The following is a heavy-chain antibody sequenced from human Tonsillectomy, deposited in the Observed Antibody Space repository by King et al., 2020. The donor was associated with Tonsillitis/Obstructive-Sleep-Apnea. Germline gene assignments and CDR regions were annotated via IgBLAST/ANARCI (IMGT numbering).Heavy chain of an antibody. CDR1: GFTFSSYG. CDR3: AKTTPYSADPYYYYYYMDV. CDR2: ISYDGSNK. J-gene: IGHJ6*03. D-gene: IGHD5-18*01. Sequence: VQLVESGGGVVQPGRSLRLSCAASGFTFSSYGMHWVRQAPGKGLEWVAVISYDGSNKYYADSVKGRFTISRDNSKNTLYLQMNSLRAEDTAVYYCAKTTPYSADPYYYYYYMDVWGKGTTVTVSS. V-gene: IGHV3-30*18.